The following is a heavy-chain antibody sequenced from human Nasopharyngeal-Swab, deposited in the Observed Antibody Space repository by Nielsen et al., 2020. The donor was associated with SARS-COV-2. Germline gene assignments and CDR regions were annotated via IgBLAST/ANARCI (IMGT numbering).Heavy chain of an antibody. CDR2: IIPIFGTA. CDR1: GGTFSSYA. V-gene: IGHV1-69*13. D-gene: IGHD6-19*01. Sequence: SVKVSCKASGGTFSSYAISWVRQAPGQGLEWMGGIIPIFGTANYAQKFQGRVTVTADESTSTAYMELSSLRSEDTAVYYCARGGWKRYYYYYYMDVWGKGTTVTVSS. J-gene: IGHJ6*03. CDR3: ARGGWKRYYYYYYMDV.